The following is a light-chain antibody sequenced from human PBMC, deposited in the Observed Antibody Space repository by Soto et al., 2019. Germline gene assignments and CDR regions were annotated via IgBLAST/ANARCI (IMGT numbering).Light chain of an antibody. J-gene: IGKJ4*01. CDR3: QQYGTSPLT. Sequence: EIVLTQSPGTLSLSPGERATLSCRASQSVSSSYLAWYQQKPGQAPRLLIYDASSRATGIPDRFSGSGSGTDFTLTIRRLQPEDCAVYYCQQYGTSPLTFGGGTKGEIK. CDR2: DAS. CDR1: QSVSSSY. V-gene: IGKV3-20*01.